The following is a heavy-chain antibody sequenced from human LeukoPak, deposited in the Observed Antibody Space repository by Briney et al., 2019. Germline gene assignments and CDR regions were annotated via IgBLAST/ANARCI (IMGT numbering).Heavy chain of an antibody. CDR3: ARADPGSMGASPGFLDY. D-gene: IGHD1-26*01. J-gene: IGHJ4*02. CDR2: ISYDGSNK. CDR1: GFTFSSYA. Sequence: PGGSLRLSCAASGFTFSSYAMSWVRQAPGKGLEWVAVISYDGSNKYYADSVKGRFTISRDNSKNTLYLQMNSLRAEDTAVYYCARADPGSMGASPGFLDYWGQGTLVTVSS. V-gene: IGHV3-30-3*01.